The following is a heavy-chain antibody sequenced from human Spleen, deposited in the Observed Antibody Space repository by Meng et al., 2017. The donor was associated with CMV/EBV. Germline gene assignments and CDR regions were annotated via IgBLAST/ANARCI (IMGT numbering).Heavy chain of an antibody. D-gene: IGHD2-2*01. Sequence: SGPTLVKPTQTLTLTCTFSGFSLRTSGVGVGWIRQPPGKALEWLALIYWNDDKRYSPSLKSRLTITKDTSKNQVVLTMTNMDPVDTATYYCAHILGYCSNTSCYRYFQHWGQGTLVTVSS. CDR2: IYWNDDK. J-gene: IGHJ1*01. CDR1: GFSLRTSGVG. CDR3: AHILGYCSNTSCYRYFQH. V-gene: IGHV2-5*01.